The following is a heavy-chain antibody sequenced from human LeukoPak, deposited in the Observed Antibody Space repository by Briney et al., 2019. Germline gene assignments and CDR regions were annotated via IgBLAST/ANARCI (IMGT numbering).Heavy chain of an antibody. Sequence: GGSLRLSCTPSGGTFGDYAVSWVRQAPGKGLEWLGFITSKASGGTAEYAAAVKGRFTISRDDSKSLAYLQMNSLKTEDTAVYYCTRDREAAAGINALDIWGQGTMVTVSS. CDR3: TRDREAAAGINALDI. D-gene: IGHD6-13*01. CDR2: ITSKASGGTA. CDR1: GGTFGDYA. J-gene: IGHJ3*02. V-gene: IGHV3-49*04.